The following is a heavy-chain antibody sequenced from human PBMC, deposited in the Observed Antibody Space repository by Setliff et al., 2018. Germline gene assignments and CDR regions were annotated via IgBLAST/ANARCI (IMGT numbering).Heavy chain of an antibody. D-gene: IGHD3-3*01. J-gene: IGHJ6*03. CDR1: GGPMRSFY. Sequence: SETLSLTCTVSGGPMRSFYWSWIRQTPGKGLQWIGYISDSGSTSYNPSLKSRVSISIDTSKTHFSLKLSSVTAADTAVYFCARQKYWSGYYGEGYYYYMDVWGKGTTVTVSS. V-gene: IGHV4-59*01. CDR2: ISDSGST. CDR3: ARQKYWSGYYGEGYYYYMDV.